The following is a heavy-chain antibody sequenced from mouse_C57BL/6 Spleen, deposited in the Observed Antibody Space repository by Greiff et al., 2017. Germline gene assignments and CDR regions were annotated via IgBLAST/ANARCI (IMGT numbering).Heavy chain of an antibody. V-gene: IGHV1-72*01. CDR3: ARFDYDGPYYLDD. CDR2: IDPNSGGT. J-gene: IGHJ2*01. D-gene: IGHD2-4*01. CDR1: GYTFTSYW. Sequence: QVQLQQPGAELVKPGASVKLSCKASGYTFTSYWMHWVKQRPGRGLEWIGRIDPNSGGTKYNEKFKSKATLTVDKPSSTAYIQLSSLTSEDSAVYYCARFDYDGPYYLDDWGQGTTLTVSS.